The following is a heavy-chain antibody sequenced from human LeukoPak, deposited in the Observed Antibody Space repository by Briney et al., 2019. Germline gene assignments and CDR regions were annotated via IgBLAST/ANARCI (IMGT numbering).Heavy chain of an antibody. Sequence: SETLSLTCTVSGGSISSSSYYWGWIRQPPGKGLEWIGSIYYSGSTYYNPSLKSRVTMSVDTSKNQFSLKLSSVTAADTAVYYCARHGENFSSGWYGVADYWGQGTLVTVSS. CDR2: IYYSGST. V-gene: IGHV4-39*01. D-gene: IGHD6-19*01. CDR1: GGSISSSSYY. J-gene: IGHJ4*02. CDR3: ARHGENFSSGWYGVADY.